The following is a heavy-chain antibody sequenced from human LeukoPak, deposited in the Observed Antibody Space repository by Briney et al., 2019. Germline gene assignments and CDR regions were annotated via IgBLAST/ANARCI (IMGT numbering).Heavy chain of an antibody. CDR3: ARSGSRIAVAGTTDY. D-gene: IGHD6-19*01. J-gene: IGHJ4*02. CDR1: GYTFTSYY. CDR2: INPSGGST. V-gene: IGHV1-46*01. Sequence: ASVKVSCKASGYTFTSYYMHWVRQAPGQGLEWMGIINPSGGSTSYAQKFQGRVTMTRDTSTSTVYMELSSLRSEDTAVYYCARSGSRIAVAGTTDYWGQGTLVTVSS.